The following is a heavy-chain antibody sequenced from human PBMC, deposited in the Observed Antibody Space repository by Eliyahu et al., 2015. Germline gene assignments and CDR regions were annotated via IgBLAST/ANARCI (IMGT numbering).Heavy chain of an antibody. V-gene: IGHV1-18*04. CDR2: ISAYNGNT. Sequence: QVQLVQSGAEVKKPGASVKVSCKASGYTFTSYGIXWXRQAPGQGLEWMGWISAYNGNTNYAQKLQGRVTMTTDTSTSTAYMELRSLRSDDTAVYYCARVNGELLRIGYYYYGMDVWGQGTTVTVSS. CDR3: ARVNGELLRIGYYYYGMDV. D-gene: IGHD1-26*01. J-gene: IGHJ6*02. CDR1: GYTFTSYG.